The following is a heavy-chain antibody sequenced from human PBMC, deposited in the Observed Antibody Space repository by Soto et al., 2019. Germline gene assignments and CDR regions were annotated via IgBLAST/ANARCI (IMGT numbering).Heavy chain of an antibody. CDR3: ARDGSTRFWFDP. J-gene: IGHJ5*02. Sequence: EVQLVESGGGLVKPGGSLRLSCAASGFTFSRYSMNWVRQAPGKGLEWVSSISSSSSYIYYADSVKGRFTISRDNAKNSLYLQMNSLRAEDTAVYYCARDGSTRFWFDPWGQGTLVTVSS. V-gene: IGHV3-21*01. CDR1: GFTFSRYS. D-gene: IGHD3-16*01. CDR2: ISSSSSYI.